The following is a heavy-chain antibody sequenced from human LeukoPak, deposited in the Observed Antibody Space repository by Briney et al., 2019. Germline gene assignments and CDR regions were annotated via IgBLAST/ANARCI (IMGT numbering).Heavy chain of an antibody. CDR2: IYYSGST. Sequence: SETLSLTCTVSGGSISSSSYYWGWIRQPPGKGLEWIGSIYYSGSTNYNPSLKSRVTISVDTSKNQFPLKLSSVTAADTAVYYCARGNGDYPTDWGQGTLVTVSS. CDR1: GGSISSSSYY. V-gene: IGHV4-39*06. D-gene: IGHD4-17*01. J-gene: IGHJ4*02. CDR3: ARGNGDYPTD.